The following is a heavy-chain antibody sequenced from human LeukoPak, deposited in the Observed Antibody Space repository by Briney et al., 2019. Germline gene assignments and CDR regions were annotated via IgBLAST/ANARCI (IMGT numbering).Heavy chain of an antibody. D-gene: IGHD2-15*01. CDR3: ARVPYFSGPFY. CDR2: IKKDGSEK. J-gene: IGHJ4*02. CDR1: GFTFSSHW. Sequence: GGSLRLSCAASGFTFSSHWMSWVRQAPGKGLEWVANIKKDGSEKYYVDAVKGRFTISRDNAKTSLYLQMNSLRAEDTAVYYCARVPYFSGPFYWGQGTLVTVSS. V-gene: IGHV3-7*01.